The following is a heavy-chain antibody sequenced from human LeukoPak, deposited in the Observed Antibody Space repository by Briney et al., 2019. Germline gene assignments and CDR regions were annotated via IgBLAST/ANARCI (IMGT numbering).Heavy chain of an antibody. J-gene: IGHJ5*02. V-gene: IGHV1-69*04. CDR3: ASELYYYDSSGYTPNWFDP. Sequence: ASVKVSCKASGGTFSSYAISWVRQAPGQGLEWMGRIIPILGIANYAQKFQGRVTITADKSTSTAYMELSSLRSEDTAVYYCASELYYYDSSGYTPNWFDPWGQGTLVTVSS. D-gene: IGHD3-22*01. CDR2: IIPILGIA. CDR1: GGTFSSYA.